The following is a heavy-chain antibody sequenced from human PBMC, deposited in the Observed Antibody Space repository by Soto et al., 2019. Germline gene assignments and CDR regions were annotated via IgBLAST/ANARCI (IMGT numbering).Heavy chain of an antibody. Sequence: ASMKVSCKASGYTFSDYYIHWVLQAPGQGLEWMGWINPNSGGTKYAPKFQGGVTMTRDTSITTAYMELSRLRPGDTAVYYCAREPATAKPEGVDFWGQGTLVTVSS. V-gene: IGHV1-2*02. D-gene: IGHD1-1*01. J-gene: IGHJ4*02. CDR3: AREPATAKPEGVDF. CDR1: GYTFSDYY. CDR2: INPNSGGT.